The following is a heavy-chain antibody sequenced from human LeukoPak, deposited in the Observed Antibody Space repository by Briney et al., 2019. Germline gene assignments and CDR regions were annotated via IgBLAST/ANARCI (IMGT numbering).Heavy chain of an antibody. D-gene: IGHD3-22*01. CDR3: AEGECYYDSSGYPLNY. CDR2: IIPILGIA. Sequence: GSSVKVSCKASGGTFSSYAISWVRQAPGQGLEWMGRIIPILGIANYAQKFQGRVTITADKSTSTAYMELSSLRSEDTAVYYCAEGECYYDSSGYPLNYWGQGTLVTVSS. CDR1: GGTFSSYA. V-gene: IGHV1-69*04. J-gene: IGHJ4*02.